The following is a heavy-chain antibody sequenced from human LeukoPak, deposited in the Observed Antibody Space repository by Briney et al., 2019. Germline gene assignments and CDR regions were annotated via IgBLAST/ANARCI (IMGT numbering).Heavy chain of an antibody. V-gene: IGHV3-30-3*01. CDR2: ISYDGSNK. CDR1: GFTFSSYA. D-gene: IGHD4-17*01. Sequence: PGGSLRLSSAASGFTFSSYAMHWVRQAPGKGLEWVEVISYDGSNKYYADSVKGRFTISRDNSKNTLYLQMNSLRAEDTAVYYCARGSTVTTEDYYYGMDVWGQGTTVTVSS. J-gene: IGHJ6*02. CDR3: ARGSTVTTEDYYYGMDV.